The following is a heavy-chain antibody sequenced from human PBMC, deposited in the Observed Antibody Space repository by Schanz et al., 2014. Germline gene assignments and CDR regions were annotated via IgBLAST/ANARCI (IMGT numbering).Heavy chain of an antibody. J-gene: IGHJ2*01. Sequence: QVQVIQSGPEVKKPGASVKVSCKASGYTFTAYYMHWVRQAPGQGLEWMGVTNPNGGAEFAQKFQGRISMTRDTSTTTFYMELSSLTSDDTAVYFCARDVGRPGHFWYFDLWGRGTLVTVSS. CDR1: GYTFTAYY. D-gene: IGHD1-1*01. V-gene: IGHV1-2*02. CDR2: TNPNGGA. CDR3: ARDVGRPGHFWYFDL.